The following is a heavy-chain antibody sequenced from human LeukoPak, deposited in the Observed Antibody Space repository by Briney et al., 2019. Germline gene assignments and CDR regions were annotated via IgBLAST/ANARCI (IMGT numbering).Heavy chain of an antibody. D-gene: IGHD2-2*01. Sequence: SETLSLTCTVSGGSISGYYWRWIRQPPGKGREFIGYIYTSWSTNFNPSLKRRVAVSVDKSKNQFSMKLSSVTAADTAVYYCARRFNCDSTSCRGSRAFDIWGQGTMVTVSS. V-gene: IGHV4-4*09. CDR1: GGSISGYY. J-gene: IGHJ3*02. CDR2: IYTSWST. CDR3: ARRFNCDSTSCRGSRAFDI.